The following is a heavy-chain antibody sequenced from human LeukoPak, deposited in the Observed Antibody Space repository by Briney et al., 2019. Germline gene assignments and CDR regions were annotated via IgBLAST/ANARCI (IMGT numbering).Heavy chain of an antibody. CDR1: GFAFSTYC. J-gene: IGHJ4*02. V-gene: IGHV3-30*02. CDR3: AKDGGYCSSISCYTPDYYFDY. CDR2: ILYDVKNK. Sequence: GGSLRLSCAASGFAFSTYCMHWVRQSPHKVLECVAFILYDVKNKYYADSVKGRFTISRDNSKNTLYLQMNSLRPEDTAVYYCAKDGGYCSSISCYTPDYYFDYWGQGTLVTVSS. D-gene: IGHD2-2*02.